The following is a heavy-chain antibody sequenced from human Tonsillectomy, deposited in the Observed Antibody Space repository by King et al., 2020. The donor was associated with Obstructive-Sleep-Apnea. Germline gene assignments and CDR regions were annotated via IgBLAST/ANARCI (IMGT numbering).Heavy chain of an antibody. Sequence: QLQESGPGLVKPSQTVSLTFTVSGGSISSGGYYWSWIRQHPGKGLEWIGYIYYSGSTYYNPSLKSRVTMSVDTSKNQFSLKLSSVTAADTAVYYCARDIVVVVAATNYYYGMDVWGQGTTVTVSS. CDR3: ARDIVVVVAATNYYYGMDV. D-gene: IGHD2-15*01. J-gene: IGHJ6*02. V-gene: IGHV4-31*03. CDR1: GGSISSGGYY. CDR2: IYYSGST.